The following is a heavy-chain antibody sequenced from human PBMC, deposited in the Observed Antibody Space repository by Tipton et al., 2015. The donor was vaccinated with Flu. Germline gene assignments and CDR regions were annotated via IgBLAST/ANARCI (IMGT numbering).Heavy chain of an antibody. D-gene: IGHD3-10*01. CDR1: GDSIRSDYY. J-gene: IGHJ4*02. CDR2: IFHTGNT. CDR3: ARLTYYYGSGTSDC. V-gene: IGHV4-38-2*02. Sequence: TLSLTCTVSGDSIRSDYYWGWIRQPPGKGLEWIGNIFHTGNTYYNPSLKSRVSISLDTSKNQFSLKLGSVTAADTAVYYCARLTYYYGSGTSDCWGQGTLLTVSS.